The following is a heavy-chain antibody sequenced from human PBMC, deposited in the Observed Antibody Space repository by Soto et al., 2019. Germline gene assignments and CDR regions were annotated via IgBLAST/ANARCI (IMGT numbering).Heavy chain of an antibody. D-gene: IGHD3-22*01. J-gene: IGHJ4*02. V-gene: IGHV3-21*01. CDR1: GFTFSSYS. Sequence: GGSLRLSCAASGFTFSSYSMNWVRQAPGKGLEWVSSISSSSSYIYYAASVKGRFTISRENAKCSLYLQRNGLRADATAVYYCAVDVPDYSRGSSGDWGQGTLVAVSS. CDR2: ISSSSSYI. CDR3: AVDVPDYSRGSSGD.